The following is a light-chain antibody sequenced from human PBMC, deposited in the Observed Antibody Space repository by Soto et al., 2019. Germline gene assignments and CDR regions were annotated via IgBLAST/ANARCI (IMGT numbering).Light chain of an antibody. CDR1: QTVNRNY. CDR2: GAS. J-gene: IGKJ1*01. Sequence: EIVLTQSPGTLSLSPGERATLSCRASQTVNRNYLAWFQQKPGQAPRLLIYGASSRATGIPDRFSGSGSGTDFALTISRLEPEDFAVYFCQQYDNSPWTFGQGTKVEIK. CDR3: QQYDNSPWT. V-gene: IGKV3-20*01.